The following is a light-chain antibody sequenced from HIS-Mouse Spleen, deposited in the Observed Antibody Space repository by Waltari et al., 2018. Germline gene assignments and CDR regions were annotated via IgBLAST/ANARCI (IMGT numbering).Light chain of an antibody. Sequence: EIVLTQSPATLSLSPGERATPPCRASQSVSSYLGWYQQKPGQAPRLLIYDASNRATGIPTRCSSSGSGTYFTLTSSSLEPEDFAVYYCQQRSNWLTFGGGTKVEIK. J-gene: IGKJ4*01. V-gene: IGKV3-11*01. CDR3: QQRSNWLT. CDR1: QSVSSY. CDR2: DAS.